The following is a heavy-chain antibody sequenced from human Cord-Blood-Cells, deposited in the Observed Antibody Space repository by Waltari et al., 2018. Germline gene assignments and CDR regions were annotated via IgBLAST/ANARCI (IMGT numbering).Heavy chain of an antibody. CDR3: ARAALNSGSYNDAFDI. CDR2: IIPIFGTA. D-gene: IGHD1-26*01. V-gene: IGHV1-69*01. Sequence: QVQLVQSGAEVKKPGSSVKVSCKASGGTFSSYAISWVRRAPGQGLEWREGIIPIFGTANYAQKFQGRVTITADESTSTAYMELSSLRSEDTAVYYCARAALNSGSYNDAFDIWGQGTMVTVSS. J-gene: IGHJ3*02. CDR1: GGTFSSYA.